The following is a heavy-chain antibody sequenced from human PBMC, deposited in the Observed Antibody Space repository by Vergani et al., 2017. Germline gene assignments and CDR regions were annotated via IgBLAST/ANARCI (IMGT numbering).Heavy chain of an antibody. V-gene: IGHV3-30*02. Sequence: QVQLVESGGGVVQRGGSLRLSCATSGFTLSNYDMQWIRQGPGKGLEFVAFIQVDGSNQYYADSVKGRFTRARDFSKNTLYLQMNSLRTDDTATYYCAKHFRGWGIDYWGQGTQVIVSS. J-gene: IGHJ4*02. CDR2: IQVDGSNQ. CDR3: AKHFRGWGIDY. CDR1: GFTLSNYD. D-gene: IGHD3-16*01.